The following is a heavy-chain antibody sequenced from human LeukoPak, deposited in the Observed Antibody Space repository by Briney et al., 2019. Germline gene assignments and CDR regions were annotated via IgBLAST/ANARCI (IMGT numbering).Heavy chain of an antibody. CDR3: ARGMSATSGYLELEY. V-gene: IGHV3-23*01. J-gene: IGHJ4*02. Sequence: GGSLRLSCAASGFTFSSYAMSWVRQSPGKELEWVSAISGSGGNTYSADSVKGRCTISRDNSLQTLFLHMNSLRAEDTAVYYCARGMSATSGYLELEYWGQGALVTVST. CDR1: GFTFSSYA. CDR2: ISGSGGNT. D-gene: IGHD3-22*01.